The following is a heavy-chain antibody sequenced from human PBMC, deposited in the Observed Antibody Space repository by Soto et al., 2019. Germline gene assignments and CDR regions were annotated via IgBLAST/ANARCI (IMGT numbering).Heavy chain of an antibody. D-gene: IGHD2-8*01. V-gene: IGHV4-30-2*01. CDR3: ARGVLA. CDR1: GGSVNSGGYS. J-gene: IGHJ5*02. CDR2: ISPSGSP. Sequence: LSLTCSVSGGSVNSGGYSWSWIRQPPGKGLEWIGFISPSGSPAYNPSLKSRVTISVDRSNNQISPELSSVTAADTAVYYCARGVLAWGPGTLVTVS.